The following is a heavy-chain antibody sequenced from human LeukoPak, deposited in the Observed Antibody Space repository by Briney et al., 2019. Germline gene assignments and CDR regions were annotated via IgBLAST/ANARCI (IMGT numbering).Heavy chain of an antibody. CDR3: ARERQWLVLPYFDY. CDR2: ISSSGSTI. CDR1: GFTFSDYY. V-gene: IGHV3-11*04. J-gene: IGHJ4*02. Sequence: GGSLRLSCAASGFTFSDYYMSWIRRAPGKGLEWVSYISSSGSTIYYADSVKGRLTISRDNAKNSLYLQMNSLRAEDTAVYYCARERQWLVLPYFDYWGQGTLVTVSS. D-gene: IGHD6-19*01.